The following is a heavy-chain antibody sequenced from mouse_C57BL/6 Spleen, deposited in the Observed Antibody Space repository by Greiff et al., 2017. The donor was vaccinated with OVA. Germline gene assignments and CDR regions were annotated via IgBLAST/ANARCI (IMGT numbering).Heavy chain of an antibody. CDR1: GFTFSDYG. D-gene: IGHD1-1*01. V-gene: IGHV5-17*01. CDR3: ARFPYDYGSSHPDAMDY. CDR2: ISSGSSTI. J-gene: IGHJ4*01. Sequence: VQLKESGGGLVKPGGSLKLSCAASGFTFSDYGMHWVRQAPEKGLEWVAYISSGSSTIYYADTVKGRFTISRDNAKNTLFLQMTSLRSEDTAMYYCARFPYDYGSSHPDAMDYWGQGTSVTVSS.